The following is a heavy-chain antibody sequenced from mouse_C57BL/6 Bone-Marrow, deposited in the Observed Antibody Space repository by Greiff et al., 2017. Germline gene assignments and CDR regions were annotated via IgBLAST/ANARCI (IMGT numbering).Heavy chain of an antibody. D-gene: IGHD1-1*01. CDR3: ASPTGSSYLFDY. J-gene: IGHJ2*01. CDR2: INPYNGGT. CDR1: GYTFTDYY. Sequence: VQLKQSGPVLVKPGASVKMSCKASGYTFTDYYMNWVKQSHGKSLEWIGVINPYNGGTSYNQKFKGKATLTVDKSSSTAYMELNSLTSEDSAVYYCASPTGSSYLFDYWGQGTTLTVSS. V-gene: IGHV1-19*01.